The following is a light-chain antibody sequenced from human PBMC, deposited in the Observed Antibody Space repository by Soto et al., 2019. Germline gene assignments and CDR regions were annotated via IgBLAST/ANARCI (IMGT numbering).Light chain of an antibody. J-gene: IGLJ1*01. CDR3: SSYTNSSTICV. CDR1: SSDVGGYNY. V-gene: IGLV2-14*01. Sequence: QSVLTQPASVSGSPGRSITISCTGTSSDVGGYNYVSWYQQHPGKAPKLMIYEVNNRPSGVSNRFSGSKSGNTASLTISGLQAEDEADYYCSSYTNSSTICVFGTGTKVTVL. CDR2: EVN.